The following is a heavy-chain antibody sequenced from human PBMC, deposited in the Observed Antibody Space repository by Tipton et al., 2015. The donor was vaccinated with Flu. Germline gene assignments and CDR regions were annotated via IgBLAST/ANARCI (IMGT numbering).Heavy chain of an antibody. V-gene: IGHV4-4*07. CDR2: IYTSGST. D-gene: IGHD2-8*01. Sequence: TLSLTCTVSGGSISSYYWSWIRQPAGKGLEWIGRIYTSGSTNYNPSLKSRVTMSVDTSKNQFSLKLSSVTAADTAVYYCARDETKPAPDYYMDVWGKGTTVTVSS. CDR3: ARDETKPAPDYYMDV. J-gene: IGHJ6*03. CDR1: GGSISSYY.